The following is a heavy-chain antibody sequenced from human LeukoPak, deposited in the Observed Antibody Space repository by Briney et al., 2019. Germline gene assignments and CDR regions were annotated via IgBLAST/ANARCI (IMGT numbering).Heavy chain of an antibody. CDR1: GGSISSYY. CDR2: IYYSGST. D-gene: IGHD1-26*01. Sequence: SETLSLTCTVSGGSISSYYWSWIRQPPGKGLEWIGSIYYSGSTNYNPSLKSRVTISVDTSNNQVSLKLSSVAAADTGVYYCARHGWEGHWRPFDFWGQGTLVTVSA. CDR3: ARHGWEGHWRPFDF. J-gene: IGHJ4*02. V-gene: IGHV4-59*08.